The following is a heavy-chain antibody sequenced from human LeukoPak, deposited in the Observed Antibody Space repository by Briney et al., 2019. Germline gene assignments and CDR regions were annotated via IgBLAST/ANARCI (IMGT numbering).Heavy chain of an antibody. V-gene: IGHV4-30-4*08. Sequence: PSQTLSLTCTVSGGSISSGDYYWSWIRQPPGKGLGWIGYIYYSGSTYCNPSLKSRVTISVDTSKNQFSLKLSSVTAADTAVYYCARVPTTYCTNGVCYYFDYWGQGTLVTVSS. CDR3: ARVPTTYCTNGVCYYFDY. D-gene: IGHD2-8*01. J-gene: IGHJ4*02. CDR1: GGSISSGDYY. CDR2: IYYSGST.